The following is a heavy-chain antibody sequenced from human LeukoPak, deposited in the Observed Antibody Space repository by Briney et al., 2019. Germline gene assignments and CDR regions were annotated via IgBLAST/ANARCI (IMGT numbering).Heavy chain of an antibody. CDR1: GFTFSSYA. Sequence: PGGSLRLSCAASGFTFSSYAMSGLRQAPGKGLEWFSSISGSGGSTYYADSVKGRFTISRDNSKNTLYLQMNSLRAEDTAVYYCAKGGVAARTYSDYWGQGTLVTVSS. D-gene: IGHD6-6*01. CDR3: AKGGVAARTYSDY. J-gene: IGHJ4*02. V-gene: IGHV3-23*01. CDR2: ISGSGGST.